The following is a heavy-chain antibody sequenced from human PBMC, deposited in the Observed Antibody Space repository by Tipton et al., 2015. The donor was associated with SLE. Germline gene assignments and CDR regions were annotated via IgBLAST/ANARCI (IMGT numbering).Heavy chain of an antibody. CDR1: GGSFSSGAYY. J-gene: IGHJ6*02. V-gene: IGHV4-61*08. D-gene: IGHD3-3*01. CDR3: SRLLRFLETNYYYYGMDV. Sequence: TLSLTCTVSGGSFSSGAYYWTWIRHLPGKGLEWIGSIYDSGSTNYNPSLTSRVTISIDTSKNQFSLKLSSVTAADTAVYYCSRLLRFLETNYYYYGMDVWGQGTTVTVSS. CDR2: IYDSGST.